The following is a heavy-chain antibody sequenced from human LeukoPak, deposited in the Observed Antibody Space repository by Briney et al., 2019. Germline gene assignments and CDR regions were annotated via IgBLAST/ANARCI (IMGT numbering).Heavy chain of an antibody. CDR2: ISGSGGNT. D-gene: IGHD4-17*01. CDR3: AKGPRRIGRDSGDGNWFDP. J-gene: IGHJ5*02. CDR1: GFTFSSYA. Sequence: PGGSLRLSCAASGFTFSSYAMNWVRQAPGKGLEWVSAISGSGGNTYYADSVKGRFTISRDNSKNTLFLQMNSLRVEDTAVYYCAKGPRRIGRDSGDGNWFDPWGQGTLVTISS. V-gene: IGHV3-23*01.